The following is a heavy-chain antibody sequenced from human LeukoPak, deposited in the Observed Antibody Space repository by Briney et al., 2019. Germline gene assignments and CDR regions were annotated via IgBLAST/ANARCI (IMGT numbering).Heavy chain of an antibody. CDR1: GYTFTSYG. V-gene: IGHV1-18*01. D-gene: IGHD2-15*01. CDR3: ARGWSIVVVVAATPDYFDY. CDR2: ISAYNGNT. J-gene: IGHJ4*02. Sequence: ASVKVSCKASGYTFTSYGISWVRQAPGQGLEWMGWISAYNGNTNYAQKLQGRVTMTTDTSTSTAYMELRSLRSDDTAVYYCARGWSIVVVVAATPDYFDYWGQGTLVTVSS.